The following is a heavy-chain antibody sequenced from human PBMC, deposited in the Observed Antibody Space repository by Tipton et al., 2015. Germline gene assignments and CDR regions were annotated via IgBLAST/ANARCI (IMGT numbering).Heavy chain of an antibody. CDR3: ARDPDVGTSAPASGFDY. V-gene: IGHV3-7*01. D-gene: IGHD2-2*01. Sequence: SLRLSCAAYGFSFTTSWMSWVRQAPGKGLEWVANIKQDGSEKFYVDSLKGRFTISRDNAKNSLYLQMSSLRAEDTAVYYCARDPDVGTSAPASGFDYWGRGTLVTVSS. J-gene: IGHJ4*02. CDR1: GFSFTTSW. CDR2: IKQDGSEK.